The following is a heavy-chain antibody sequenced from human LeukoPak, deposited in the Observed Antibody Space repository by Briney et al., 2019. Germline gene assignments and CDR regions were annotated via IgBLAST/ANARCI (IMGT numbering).Heavy chain of an antibody. V-gene: IGHV4-34*01. CDR1: GGSFSGYY. D-gene: IGHD6-13*01. CDR2: INHSGST. CDR3: ASERIAAAGTPYYFDY. Sequence: PSETLSLTCAVYGGSFSGYYWSWIRQPPGKGLEWIGEINHSGSTNYNPSLKSRVTISVDTSKNQFSLKLSSVTAADTAVYYCASERIAAAGTPYYFDYWGQGTLVTVSS. J-gene: IGHJ4*02.